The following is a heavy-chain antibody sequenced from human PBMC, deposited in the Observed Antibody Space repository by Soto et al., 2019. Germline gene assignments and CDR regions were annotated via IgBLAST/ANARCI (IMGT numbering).Heavy chain of an antibody. CDR3: AGGHKYGDLSGWFDP. CDR1: GYTFTSYD. CDR2: MNPNSGNT. J-gene: IGHJ5*02. D-gene: IGHD4-17*01. V-gene: IGHV1-8*02. Sequence: ASVKVSCKASGYTFTSYDINWVRQATGQGLEYLGWMNPNSGNTGYVQKFQGRVTLTRNTSISTAYMELSSLRSEDTAVYYCAGGHKYGDLSGWFDPWGPGTLVTVSS.